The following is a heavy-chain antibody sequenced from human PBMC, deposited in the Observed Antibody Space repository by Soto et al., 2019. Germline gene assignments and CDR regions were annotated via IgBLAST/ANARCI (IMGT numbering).Heavy chain of an antibody. Sequence: QVQLVESGGGVVQPGRSLRLSCTASGFTFGSCAMHWVRQAPGKGLEWVAVISNDGTNKIYADSVKGRFTISRDDSKNTLYLQMNRLRAEDTAVYYCAIEWGEWLAPVVGVWGQGTTVTVSS. CDR3: AIEWGEWLAPVVGV. J-gene: IGHJ6*02. D-gene: IGHD6-19*01. V-gene: IGHV3-30*03. CDR2: ISNDGTNK. CDR1: GFTFGSCA.